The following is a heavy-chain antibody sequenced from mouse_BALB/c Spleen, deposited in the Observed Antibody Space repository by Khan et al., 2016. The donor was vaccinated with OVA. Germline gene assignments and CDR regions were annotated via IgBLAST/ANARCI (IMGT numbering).Heavy chain of an antibody. V-gene: IGHV2-9*02. CDR3: ARLVDI. J-gene: IGHJ2*01. Sequence: QVQLKESGPGLVAPSPSLSITCTVSGFSLTSYGVHWVRQPPGKGLEWLGVICAGGSSNYNSALMSRMSISKDNSKSQVFLKINDLQTDDTAMNDCARLVDIWGQGTTLTVSS. CDR1: GFSLTSYG. CDR2: ICAGGSS. D-gene: IGHD1-3*01.